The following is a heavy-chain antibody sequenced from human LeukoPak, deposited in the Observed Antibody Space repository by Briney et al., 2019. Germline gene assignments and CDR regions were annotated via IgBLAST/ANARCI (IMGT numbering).Heavy chain of an antibody. CDR2: IYYSGST. Sequence: SETLSLTCTVSGDSINSYYWSWIRQPPGKGLEWIGYIYYSGSTNYNPSLKSRVTMSVDTSKNQFSLKLSSVTAADTAVYYCARGVFGVVPFDYWGQGTLVTVSS. V-gene: IGHV4-59*12. J-gene: IGHJ4*02. D-gene: IGHD3-3*01. CDR1: GDSINSYY. CDR3: ARGVFGVVPFDY.